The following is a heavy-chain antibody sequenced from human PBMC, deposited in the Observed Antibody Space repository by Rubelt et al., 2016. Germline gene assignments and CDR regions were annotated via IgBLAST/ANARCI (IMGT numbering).Heavy chain of an antibody. V-gene: IGHV3-53*01. D-gene: IGHD3-22*01. CDR1: EFTVSSNY. Sequence: EVQLLESGGGLIQPGGSLRLSCAASEFTVSSNYMSWVRQATGKGLEWVALIYSGGTKKYADSVKGRFTISRDSSKNTLYLQMNSLRAGDTAIYYCARNYYDSSGSWGQGTLVTVSS. CDR3: ARNYYDSSGS. CDR2: IYSGGTK. J-gene: IGHJ4*02.